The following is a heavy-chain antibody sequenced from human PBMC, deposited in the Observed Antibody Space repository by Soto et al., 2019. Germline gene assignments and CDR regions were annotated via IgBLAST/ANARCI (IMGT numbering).Heavy chain of an antibody. CDR3: ASDSWDYGDYGPFDY. Sequence: QVQLVQSGAEVKQPGSSVKVSCKASGGTFSSYAISWVRQAPGQGLEWMGGIIPIFGTANYAQKFQGRVTITADESTSTAYMELSRLRSEDTAVYYCASDSWDYGDYGPFDYWGQGTLVTVSS. D-gene: IGHD4-17*01. CDR1: GGTFSSYA. CDR2: IIPIFGTA. V-gene: IGHV1-69*12. J-gene: IGHJ4*02.